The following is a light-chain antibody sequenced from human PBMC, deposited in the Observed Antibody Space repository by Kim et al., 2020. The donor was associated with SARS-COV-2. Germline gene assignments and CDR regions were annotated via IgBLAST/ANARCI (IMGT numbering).Light chain of an antibody. CDR2: EAS. J-gene: IGKJ2*01. V-gene: IGKV3-20*01. Sequence: EIVLTQSPGTLSLSPGERATLFCRASQSVSSNYLAWFQQKPGQAPRLLIYEASNRAPGIPDRVSGSGSGTDFTLTISRVETEDSAIYYCQQYVRAPDNFAQGTKLEI. CDR1: QSVSSNY. CDR3: QQYVRAPDN.